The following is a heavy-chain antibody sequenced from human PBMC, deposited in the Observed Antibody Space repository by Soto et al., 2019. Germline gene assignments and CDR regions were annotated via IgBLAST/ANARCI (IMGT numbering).Heavy chain of an antibody. V-gene: IGHV5-51*01. CDR1: GYSFTSYW. CDR3: AIPLLFADSRYYGMVV. J-gene: IGHJ6*02. Sequence: GESPKTYCKGSGYSFTSYWLGWVRPMPGKGLEWMGIIYPGDSDPRYSPSYQGQVTSSANKSISTAYLQWSSLKCSDTAMYYCAIPLLFADSRYYGMVVWGQGTTVTVSS. CDR2: IYPGDSDP. D-gene: IGHD3-10*02.